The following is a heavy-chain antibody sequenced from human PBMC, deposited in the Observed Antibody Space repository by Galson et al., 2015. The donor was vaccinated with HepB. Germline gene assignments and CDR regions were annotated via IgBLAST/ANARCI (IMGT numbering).Heavy chain of an antibody. D-gene: IGHD6-13*01. CDR1: GFTFSSYS. Sequence: SLRLSCAASGFTFSSYSMNWVRQAPGKGLEWVSSISSSSSYIYYADSVKGRFTISRDNAKNSLYLQMNSLRAEDTAVYYCARDGGSSSWHYYYYYMDVWGKGTTVTVSS. V-gene: IGHV3-21*01. J-gene: IGHJ6*03. CDR3: ARDGGSSSWHYYYYYMDV. CDR2: ISSSSSYI.